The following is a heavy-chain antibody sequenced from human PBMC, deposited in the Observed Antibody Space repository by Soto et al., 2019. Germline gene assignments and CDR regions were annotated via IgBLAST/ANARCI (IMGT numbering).Heavy chain of an antibody. Sequence: ASVKVSCKASGYTFTSYAMNWVRQAPGQGLEWMGWINTNTGNPTYAQGFTGRFVFSLDTSVSTAYLQICSLKAEDTAVYYCASTTIFGVVSPGMDVWGQGTTVTVS. J-gene: IGHJ6*02. V-gene: IGHV7-4-1*01. CDR1: GYTFTSYA. CDR2: INTNTGNP. CDR3: ASTTIFGVVSPGMDV. D-gene: IGHD3-3*01.